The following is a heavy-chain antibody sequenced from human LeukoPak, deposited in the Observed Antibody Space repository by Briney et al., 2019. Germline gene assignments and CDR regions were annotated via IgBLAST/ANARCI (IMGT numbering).Heavy chain of an antibody. CDR2: INSDGSSI. Sequence: GGSLRLSCAASGFTFSSYWMHWDRQAPGKGLVWVSRINSDGSSITYADSVKGRFTISRDNAKNTLYLQMNSLRVEDTAVYYCAREGRVSGYDFDCWGQGTLVTVSS. CDR3: AREGRVSGYDFDC. CDR1: GFTFSSYW. J-gene: IGHJ4*02. V-gene: IGHV3-74*03. D-gene: IGHD5-12*01.